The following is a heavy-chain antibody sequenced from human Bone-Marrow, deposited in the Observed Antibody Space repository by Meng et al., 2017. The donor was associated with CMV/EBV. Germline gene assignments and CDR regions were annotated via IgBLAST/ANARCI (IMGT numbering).Heavy chain of an antibody. CDR1: GCSTSGSSYY. J-gene: IGHJ6*02. Sequence: SETLSLTCTASGCSTSGSSYYWGWIRQPPGKGLVWIGDIYYSGSTYYNPSLKSRVTISVDTSKNGLSLKLSSVTAADTAVSYWARDGGYSRSVYGRYYCYGMDFWGQGTTVTVSS. V-gene: IGHV4-39*07. CDR3: ARDGGYSRSVYGRYYCYGMDF. D-gene: IGHD3-22*01. CDR2: IYYSGST.